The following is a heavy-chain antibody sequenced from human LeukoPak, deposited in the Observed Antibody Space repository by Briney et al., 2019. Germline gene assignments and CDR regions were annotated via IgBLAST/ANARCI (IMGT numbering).Heavy chain of an antibody. CDR2: IDPNSGGT. CDR3: ARPQGTGNYYDSSGYYRSYWYFDL. CDR1: GYTFTGYY. J-gene: IGHJ2*01. Sequence: ASVKVSCKASGYTFTGYYMHWVRQAPGQGLEWMGWIDPNSGGTNYAQKFQGWVTMTRDTSISTAYMELSRLRSDDTAVYYCARPQGTGNYYDSSGYYRSYWYFDLWGRGTLVTVSS. D-gene: IGHD3-22*01. V-gene: IGHV1-2*04.